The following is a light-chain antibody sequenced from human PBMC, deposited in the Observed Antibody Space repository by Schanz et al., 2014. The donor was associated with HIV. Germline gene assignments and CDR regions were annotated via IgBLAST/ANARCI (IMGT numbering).Light chain of an antibody. CDR2: GAS. Sequence: EIVLTQSPVILSLSPGERATLSCRASQSISNNLAWYQHKPGQAPRLLIYGASSRATGVPLRFSGRGSGTEFTLTISRLEPEDFALYYCQQYGGSPLTFGGGTKVEIK. V-gene: IGKV3-20*01. CDR1: QSISNN. J-gene: IGKJ4*01. CDR3: QQYGGSPLT.